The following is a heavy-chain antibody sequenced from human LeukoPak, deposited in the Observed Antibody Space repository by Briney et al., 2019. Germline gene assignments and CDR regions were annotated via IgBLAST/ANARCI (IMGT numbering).Heavy chain of an antibody. CDR3: VRGERLGGDY. CDR2: IYYSGNS. Sequence: SETLSLTGSVSGGSIYTYYWSWIRQPPGKGLEWIGYIYYSGNSDYNPSLRSRVTISLDTSKNQFSLQLSSVTAADTAVYYCVRGERLGGDYWGHGTLVTVSS. CDR1: GGSIYTYY. J-gene: IGHJ4*01. D-gene: IGHD3-10*01. V-gene: IGHV4-59*01.